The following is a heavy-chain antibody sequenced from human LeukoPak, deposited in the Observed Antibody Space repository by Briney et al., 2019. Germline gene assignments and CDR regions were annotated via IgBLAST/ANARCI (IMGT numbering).Heavy chain of an antibody. D-gene: IGHD3-16*01. CDR2: IYSGGST. CDR1: GFTVSSNY. V-gene: IGHV3-66*01. Sequence: GGSLRLSCAASGFTVSSNYMCWVRQAPGKGLEWVSVIYSGGSTYYADSVKGRFTISRDNSKNTLYLQMNSLRAEDTAVYYCAREGGFQSKYSTDYFDYWGQGTLVTVSS. J-gene: IGHJ4*02. CDR3: AREGGFQSKYSTDYFDY.